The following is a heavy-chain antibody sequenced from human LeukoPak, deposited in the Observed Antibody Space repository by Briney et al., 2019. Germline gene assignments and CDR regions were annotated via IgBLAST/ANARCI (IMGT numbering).Heavy chain of an antibody. J-gene: IGHJ5*02. V-gene: IGHV4-34*01. CDR3: ARGRETGTVQGWFDP. Sequence: PSETLSLTCAVYGGCFSGYYWSWIRQPPGKGLEWIGEINHSGSTTYNPSLKSRVTISVDTSKNQFSLKLSSVTAADTAVYYCARGRETGTVQGWFDPWGQGTLVTVSS. D-gene: IGHD1-1*01. CDR2: INHSGST. CDR1: GGCFSGYY.